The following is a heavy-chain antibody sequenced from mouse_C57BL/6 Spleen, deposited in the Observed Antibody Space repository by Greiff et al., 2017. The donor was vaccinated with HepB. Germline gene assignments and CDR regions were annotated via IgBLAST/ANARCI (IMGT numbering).Heavy chain of an antibody. CDR1: GYTFTSYW. V-gene: IGHV1-59*01. Sequence: VQLQQPGAELVRPGTSVKLSCKASGYTFTSYWMHWVKQRPGQGLEWIGVIDPSDSYTNYNQKFKGKATLTVDTSSSTAYMQLSSLTSEDSAVYYCAREVESTAYWGQGTLVTVSA. CDR2: IDPSDSYT. J-gene: IGHJ3*01. CDR3: AREVESTAY.